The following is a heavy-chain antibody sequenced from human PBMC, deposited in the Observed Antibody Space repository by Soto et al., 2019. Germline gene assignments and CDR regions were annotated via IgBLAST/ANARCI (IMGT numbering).Heavy chain of an antibody. Sequence: EVQLLESGGGLVQPGGSLRLSCAASGFTFSSYAMSWVRQAPGKGLEWVSAISGSGGSTYYADSVKGRFTIYRDNSKNTLYLQMNSLRAEDTAVYYWAKAFSGVLWFGEFDYWGQGTLVTVSS. V-gene: IGHV3-23*01. CDR1: GFTFSSYA. D-gene: IGHD3-10*01. CDR2: ISGSGGST. J-gene: IGHJ4*02. CDR3: AKAFSGVLWFGEFDY.